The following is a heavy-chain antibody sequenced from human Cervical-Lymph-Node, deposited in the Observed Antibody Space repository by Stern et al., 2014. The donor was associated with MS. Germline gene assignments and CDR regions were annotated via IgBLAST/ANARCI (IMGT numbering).Heavy chain of an antibody. D-gene: IGHD5-24*01. J-gene: IGHJ4*02. CDR2: IYPGDSET. Sequence: EVQLVESGAEVKKPGESLRISCEASGYRFTSNWIGWVRQMPGKGLEWMGIIYPGDSETRYSPSFQGRVRILVDKSNTTAYLQWSSLKPSDTAIYYCARRGNGYMGIDYWGQGTLVTVSS. CDR1: GYRFTSNW. CDR3: ARRGNGYMGIDY. V-gene: IGHV5-51*03.